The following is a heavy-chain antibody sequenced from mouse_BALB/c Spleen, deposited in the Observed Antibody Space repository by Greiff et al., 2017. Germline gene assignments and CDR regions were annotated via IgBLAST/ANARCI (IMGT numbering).Heavy chain of an antibody. V-gene: IGHV1S137*01. D-gene: IGHD2-14*01. CDR1: GYTFTDYA. Sequence: QVQLQQSGAELVRPGVSVKISCKGSGYTFTDYAMHWVKQSHAKSLEWIGVISTYYGDASYNQKFKGKATMTVDKSSSTAYMELARLTSEDSAIYYCATQCVRRAMDYWGQGTSVTVSS. CDR2: ISTYYGDA. CDR3: ATQCVRRAMDY. J-gene: IGHJ4*01.